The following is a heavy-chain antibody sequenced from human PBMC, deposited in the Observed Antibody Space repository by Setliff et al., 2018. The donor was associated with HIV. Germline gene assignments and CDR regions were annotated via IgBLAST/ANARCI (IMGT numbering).Heavy chain of an antibody. CDR2: IYPGDSDT. D-gene: IGHD3-10*01. Sequence: KVSCKASGYTFTSYWIAWVRQMPGKGLEWMGIIYPGDSDTRYGPSFQGQVTISADKSISTAYLQWSSLKASDTAMYYCARRRLAYDSWSYRGNWFFDLWGRGTLVTVSS. J-gene: IGHJ2*01. V-gene: IGHV5-51*01. CDR3: ARRRLAYDSWSYRGNWFFDL. CDR1: GYTFTSYW.